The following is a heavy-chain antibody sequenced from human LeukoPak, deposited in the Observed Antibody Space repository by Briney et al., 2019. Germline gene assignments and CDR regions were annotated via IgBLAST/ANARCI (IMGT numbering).Heavy chain of an antibody. CDR1: GGSFSGYY. D-gene: IGHD3-10*01. J-gene: IGHJ4*02. CDR3: ARARSYGSGSYYNPFDY. CDR2: INHSGST. V-gene: IGHV4-34*01. Sequence: SGTLSLTCAVYGGSFSGYYWSWIRQPPGKGLEWIGEINHSGSTNYNPSLKSRVTISVDTSKNQFSLKLSSVTAADTAVYYCARARSYGSGSYYNPFDYWGQGTLVTVSS.